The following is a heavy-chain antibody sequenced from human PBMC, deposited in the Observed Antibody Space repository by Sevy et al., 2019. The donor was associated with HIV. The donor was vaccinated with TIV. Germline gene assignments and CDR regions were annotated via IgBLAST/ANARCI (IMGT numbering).Heavy chain of an antibody. D-gene: IGHD2-2*01. J-gene: IGHJ4*02. CDR1: GFTFTNYA. V-gene: IGHV3-23*01. CDR2: VSVRSGST. Sequence: EGSLRLSCAASGFTFTNYAMSWVRQAPGKGLEWVSGVSVRSGSTYSAYSVKGRFTISRDNSKNTLYLHMNSLRAEDTAVYYCAKDQGQLLQYYFDYWGQGTLVTVSS. CDR3: AKDQGQLLQYYFDY.